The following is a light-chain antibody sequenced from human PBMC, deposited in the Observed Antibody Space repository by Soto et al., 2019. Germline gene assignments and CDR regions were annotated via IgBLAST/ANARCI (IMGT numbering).Light chain of an antibody. CDR2: AAS. V-gene: IGKV3-20*01. J-gene: IGKJ1*01. Sequence: PRETGTLTCTASQSVSSSYLAWYQQKPGQAPRLLIYAASTRATGISDRFSGSGSGTDFTLTISRLEPEDFAVYYCQQYGYLGTFGQGTKVDIK. CDR1: QSVSSSY. CDR3: QQYGYLGT.